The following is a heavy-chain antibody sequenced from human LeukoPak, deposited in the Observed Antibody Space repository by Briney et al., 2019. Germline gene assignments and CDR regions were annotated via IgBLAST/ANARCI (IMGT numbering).Heavy chain of an antibody. V-gene: IGHV4-34*01. CDR3: ARWAIAVAGPLDY. CDR1: GGSFSGYY. CDR2: INHSGST. Sequence: SETLSLTCAVYGGSFSGYYWSWIRQPPGKGLEWIGEINHSGSTNYNPSLKSRVTISVDTSKNQFSLKLSSVTAADTAVYYCARWAIAVAGPLDYWGQGTLVTVSS. D-gene: IGHD6-19*01. J-gene: IGHJ4*02.